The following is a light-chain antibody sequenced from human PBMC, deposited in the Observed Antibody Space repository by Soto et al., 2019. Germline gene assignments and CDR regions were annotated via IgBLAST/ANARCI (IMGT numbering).Light chain of an antibody. Sequence: EIVIMQSPAPLSRSPEESALLCCRASQSVSILLAWYQQKPGQAPRLLIYDASNRATGIPARFSGSGAGTEFTLTISRLEPEDFAVYYCQQYNTSYTTFGQGTKVDIK. CDR3: QQYNTSYTT. CDR1: QSVSIL. J-gene: IGKJ1*01. V-gene: IGKV3D-15*02. CDR2: DAS.